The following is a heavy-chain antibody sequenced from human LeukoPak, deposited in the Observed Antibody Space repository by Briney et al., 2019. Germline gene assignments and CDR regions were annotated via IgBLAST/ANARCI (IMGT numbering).Heavy chain of an antibody. CDR3: ARDYYDRGNYYMDV. J-gene: IGHJ6*03. V-gene: IGHV1-8*03. D-gene: IGHD3-22*01. CDR2: MNPNSGNT. Sequence: ASVKVSCKASGYTFTGYYMHWVRQATGQGLEWMGWMNPNSGNTGYAQKFQGRVTITRNTSISTAYMELSSLRSEDTAVYYCARDYYDRGNYYMDVWGKGTTVTVSS. CDR1: GYTFTGYY.